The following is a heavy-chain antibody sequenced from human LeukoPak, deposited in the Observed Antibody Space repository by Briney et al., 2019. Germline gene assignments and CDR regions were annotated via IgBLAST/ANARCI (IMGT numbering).Heavy chain of an antibody. J-gene: IGHJ4*02. CDR1: GYTFTSYG. D-gene: IGHD2/OR15-2a*01. CDR2: ISAYNGNT. CDR3: ARVKVDRLPLFSDY. V-gene: IGHV1-18*01. Sequence: ASVKVSCKASGYTFTSYGISWVRQAPGQGLEWVGWISAYNGNTNYAQKLQGRVTMTTDTSTSTAYTELRSLRSDDTAVYYCARVKVDRLPLFSDYWGQGTLVTVSS.